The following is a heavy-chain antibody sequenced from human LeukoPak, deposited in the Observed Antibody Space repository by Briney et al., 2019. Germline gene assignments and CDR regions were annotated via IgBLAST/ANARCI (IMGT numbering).Heavy chain of an antibody. J-gene: IGHJ6*03. D-gene: IGHD1-26*01. V-gene: IGHV1-69*05. CDR2: IIPIFGST. CDR3: ARVGRSRGSLPNSYYYMDV. CDR1: GDIFNSYS. Sequence: ASVKVSCNASGDIFNSYSVSWVRQAPGQGLEWMGGIIPIFGSTNYAQKFQGRVTITTDQSTRTAYMELNSLSSDDTAVYYCARVGRSRGSLPNSYYYMDVWGKGTTVTVSS.